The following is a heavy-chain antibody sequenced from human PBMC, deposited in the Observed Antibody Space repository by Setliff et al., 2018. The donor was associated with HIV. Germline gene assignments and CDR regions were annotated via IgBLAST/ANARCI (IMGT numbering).Heavy chain of an antibody. D-gene: IGHD6-19*01. CDR3: ARQGVGIAVAGNRYFDL. CDR1: GDSFSNHW. J-gene: IGHJ2*01. Sequence: GESLKISCQGSGDSFSNHWISWVRQVPGQGLEWMGNIDPSDSYTHYSPSFQGQVTISADKSISTAYLQWSSLKASDTAMYYCARQGVGIAVAGNRYFDLWGRGTLVTVSS. CDR2: IDPSDSYT. V-gene: IGHV5-10-1*04.